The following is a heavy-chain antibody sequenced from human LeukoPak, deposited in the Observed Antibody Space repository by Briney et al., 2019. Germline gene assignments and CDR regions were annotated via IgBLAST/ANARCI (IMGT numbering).Heavy chain of an antibody. D-gene: IGHD3-22*01. CDR2: ISYDGSNK. V-gene: IGHV3-30-3*01. CDR3: ASRRITMIVVVPPFDY. Sequence: GGSLRLSCAASGFTFSSYAMHWVRQAPGKGLEWVAVISYDGSNKYYADSVKGRFTISRDNSENTLYLQMNSLRAEDTAVYYCASRRITMIVVVPPFDYWGQGTLVTVSS. CDR1: GFTFSSYA. J-gene: IGHJ4*02.